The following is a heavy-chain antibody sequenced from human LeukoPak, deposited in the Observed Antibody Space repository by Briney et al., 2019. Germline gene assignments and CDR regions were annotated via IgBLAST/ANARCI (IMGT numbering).Heavy chain of an antibody. CDR1: DDSISSIY. CDR3: ARSRRGYTSDCWED. V-gene: IGHV4-4*07. Sequence: PSETLSLTCTFSDDSISSIYWSWIRQSAGKGLEWIGRIHSSGGTHYNPALKSRVTMSVDTSKNQISLNVTSVTAVDTALYYCARSRRGYTSDCWEDWGQGTLVTVSS. D-gene: IGHD5-18*01. CDR2: IHSSGGT. J-gene: IGHJ4*02.